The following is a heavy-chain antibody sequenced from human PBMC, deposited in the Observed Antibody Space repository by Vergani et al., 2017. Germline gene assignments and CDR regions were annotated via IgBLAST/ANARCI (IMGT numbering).Heavy chain of an antibody. J-gene: IGHJ4*02. CDR1: ESSFISNE. D-gene: IGHD2-21*01. CDR2: INPIDSKI. Sequence: EVMLVQSGAEVKKPGESLKISCKYSESSFISNEIAWVRQMSGKGLQWMGNINPIDSKIAYRPSYQGQAIMSLDKSITTAYLQWRSLKASDTAIWYCTRVVPCGDGACLHFDHWGQGTQVTVSS. V-gene: IGHV5-51*03. CDR3: TRVVPCGDGACLHFDH.